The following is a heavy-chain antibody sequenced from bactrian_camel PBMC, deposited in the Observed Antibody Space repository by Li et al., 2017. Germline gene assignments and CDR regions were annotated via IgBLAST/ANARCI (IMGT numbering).Heavy chain of an antibody. Sequence: HVQLVESGGGSVQAGGSLRLSCKVSGHSRGSNCVGWYRLPPGRAPAEREGIAAIRRSGGETWYADSVRGRATLSQDDARTTLYLQINDLKPEDSAMYYCAADQGLSCWGALTSTARFDDLKLRGQGTQVTVS. J-gene: IGHJ4*01. V-gene: IGHV3-3*01. CDR2: IRRSGGET. D-gene: IGHD5*01. CDR3: AADQGLSCWGALTSTARFDDLKL. CDR1: GHSRGSNC.